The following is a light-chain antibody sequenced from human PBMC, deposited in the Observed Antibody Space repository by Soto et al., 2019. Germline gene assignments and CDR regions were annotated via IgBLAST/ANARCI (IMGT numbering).Light chain of an antibody. Sequence: EIVLTQSPATLSLSPGERATLSCRASQSVSSFLAWYQQKPGQAPRLLIYDASNRATGIPARFSGSGSGTDFTLTISSLEPEDFATYYCQQVKSYPLTFGGGTKVEIK. J-gene: IGKJ4*01. CDR1: QSVSSF. V-gene: IGKV3-11*01. CDR2: DAS. CDR3: QQVKSYPLT.